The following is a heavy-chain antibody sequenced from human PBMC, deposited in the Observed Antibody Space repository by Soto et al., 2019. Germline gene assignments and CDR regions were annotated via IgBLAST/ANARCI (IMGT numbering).Heavy chain of an antibody. D-gene: IGHD6-19*01. V-gene: IGHV4-59*08. J-gene: IGHJ4*02. CDR1: GGSISHSY. CDR3: ARLHNSSDWTDFDF. CDR2: IHYGGAT. Sequence: SEALSLTCTVSGGSISHSYWSWLRLSPGKGLEWIGYIHYGGATTYNPSLKSRVTISLGTPKKHFHLNLRSVTAADTAVYFCARLHNSSDWTDFDFWGQGTRVTVSS.